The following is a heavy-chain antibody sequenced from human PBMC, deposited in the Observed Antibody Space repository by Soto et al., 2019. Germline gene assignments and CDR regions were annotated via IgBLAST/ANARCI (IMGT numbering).Heavy chain of an antibody. J-gene: IGHJ4*02. CDR1: GGTFSRYA. V-gene: IGHV1-69*13. D-gene: IGHD3-22*01. Sequence: ASVKVSCTASGGTFSRYAISWVRQATGQGLEWMGGIIPLFGKANYAQKFQGRVTITADESTSTAYMELSSLRSEDTAVYYCARDGTLYDSSGYYYLYWGQGTLVTVS. CDR2: IIPLFGKA. CDR3: ARDGTLYDSSGYYYLY.